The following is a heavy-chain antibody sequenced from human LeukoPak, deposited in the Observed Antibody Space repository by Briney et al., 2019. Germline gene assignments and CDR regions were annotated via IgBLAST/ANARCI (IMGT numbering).Heavy chain of an antibody. CDR1: GFTFSSYG. V-gene: IGHV3-30*18. CDR2: ISYDGSNK. Sequence: PGRSLRLSCAASGFTFSSYGMHWVRQAPGKGLEWVAVISYDGSNKYYADSVKGRFTISRDNSKNTLYLQMNSLRAEDTAVYYCAKDFHPTNYYYYGMDVWGQGTTVTVSS. J-gene: IGHJ6*02. CDR3: AKDFHPTNYYYYGMDV.